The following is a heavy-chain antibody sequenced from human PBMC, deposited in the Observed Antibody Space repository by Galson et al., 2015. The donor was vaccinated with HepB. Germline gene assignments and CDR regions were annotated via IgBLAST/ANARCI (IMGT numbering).Heavy chain of an antibody. Sequence: SVKVSCKASGYTFTGYYMHWVRQAPGQGLEWMGRINPHSGGTNYAQKFQGRVTMTRDTSISTAYMELSRLRSDDTAVYYCARALNHYYYYMDVWGKGTTVTVSS. CDR2: INPHSGGT. CDR1: GYTFTGYY. J-gene: IGHJ6*03. V-gene: IGHV1-2*06. CDR3: ARALNHYYYYMDV.